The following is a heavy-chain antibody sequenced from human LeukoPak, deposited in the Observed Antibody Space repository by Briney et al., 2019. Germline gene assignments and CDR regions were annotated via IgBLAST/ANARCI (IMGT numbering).Heavy chain of an antibody. D-gene: IGHD3-9*01. CDR2: ISSSSSYI. V-gene: IGHV3-21*01. CDR3: ASRYDILTGYYWELDY. Sequence: GRSLRLSCAASGFTFSSYSMNWVRQAPGKGLEWVSSISSSSSYIYYEDSVKGRFTISRDNAKNSLYLQMNSLRAEDTAVYYCASRYDILTGYYWELDYWGQGTLVTVSS. J-gene: IGHJ4*02. CDR1: GFTFSSYS.